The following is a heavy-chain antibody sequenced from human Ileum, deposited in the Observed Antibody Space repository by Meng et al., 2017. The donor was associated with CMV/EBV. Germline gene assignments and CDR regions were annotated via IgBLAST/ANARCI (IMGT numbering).Heavy chain of an antibody. J-gene: IGHJ4*02. CDR1: GGSISSGSYC. CDR2: IYTSGNT. V-gene: IGHV4-61*02. D-gene: IGHD1-26*01. CDR3: AREKTQSYYPSRYFDY. Sequence: QVQLQESGPRLVKPSQTLSLTCTVSGGSISSGSYCWSWIRQPAGKGLEWIGRIYTSGNTNYNPSLKSGVTISIDTSKNQFSLKLSSVTAADTAVYYCAREKTQSYYPSRYFDYWGQGTLVTVSS.